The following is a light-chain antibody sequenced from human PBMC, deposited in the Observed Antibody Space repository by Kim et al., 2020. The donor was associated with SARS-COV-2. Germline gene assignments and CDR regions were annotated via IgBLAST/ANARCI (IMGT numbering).Light chain of an antibody. CDR1: QSVGMN. CDR2: LVS. Sequence: LPPGERATLSCRASQSVGMNLAWYQQKPGQAPRLLIDLVSNRATGIPARFSGSGSGSDFTLTISSLEPEDFAVYYCQQRNTWPLTFGGGTKVDIK. J-gene: IGKJ4*01. V-gene: IGKV3-11*01. CDR3: QQRNTWPLT.